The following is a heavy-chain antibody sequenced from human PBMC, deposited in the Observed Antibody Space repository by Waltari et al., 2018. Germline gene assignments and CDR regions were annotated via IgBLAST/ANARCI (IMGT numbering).Heavy chain of an antibody. D-gene: IGHD4-17*01. CDR3: AREYGDYDY. CDR2: IYHSGRT. V-gene: IGHV4-38-2*02. J-gene: IGHJ4*02. CDR1: GYSISSGYY. Sequence: QVQLQESGPGLVKPSETLSLTCPVSGYSISSGYYWGWIRQPPGKGLEWSGSIYHSGRTYYNPSLKSRVTISIDTSKNQLSLKLTSVTAADTTVYYCAREYGDYDYWGQGTLVTVSS.